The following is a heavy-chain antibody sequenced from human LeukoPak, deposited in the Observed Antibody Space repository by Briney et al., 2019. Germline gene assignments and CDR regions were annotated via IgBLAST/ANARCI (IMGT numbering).Heavy chain of an antibody. Sequence: ASVTVSCTAAVYTFTSYDINWVRQAAGQGGEGRGWMNTNSGKTGFAQKFQGRVTITRNTSISTAYMELSSLRSEDTAVYYCARGPTQVVVLGYYYMDVWGKGTTVTVSS. D-gene: IGHD2-2*01. CDR3: ARGPTQVVVLGYYYMDV. J-gene: IGHJ6*03. CDR2: MNTNSGKT. V-gene: IGHV1-8*01. CDR1: VYTFTSYD.